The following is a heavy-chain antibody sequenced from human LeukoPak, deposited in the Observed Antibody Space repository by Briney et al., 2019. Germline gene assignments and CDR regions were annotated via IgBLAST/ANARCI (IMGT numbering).Heavy chain of an antibody. V-gene: IGHV1-2*02. CDR3: AREKGPQLPIAY. J-gene: IGHJ4*02. CDR2: INPNSGGT. CDR1: GYTFTGYY. D-gene: IGHD2-2*01. Sequence: ASVKVSCKASGYTFTGYYMHWVRQAPGQGLEWMGWINPNSGGTNYAQKFQGRVTMTRDTSISTAYMELSRLRFDDTAVYYCAREKGPQLPIAYWGQGTLVTVSS.